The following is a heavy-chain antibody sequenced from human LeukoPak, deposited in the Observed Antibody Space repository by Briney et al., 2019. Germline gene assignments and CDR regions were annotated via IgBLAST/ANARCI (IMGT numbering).Heavy chain of an antibody. V-gene: IGHV3-23*01. D-gene: IGHD2-2*02. Sequence: PGGSLRLSCASSGFSFSGYATIWVRQAPGKGLELVSTISGSGASTFYADSVRGRFITSKDIPSNIVYLQMNSLRAEDTAVYYCAKGSRGYTNYYFDYWGQGTLVTVSS. J-gene: IGHJ4*02. CDR2: ISGSGAST. CDR1: GFSFSGYA. CDR3: AKGSRGYTNYYFDY.